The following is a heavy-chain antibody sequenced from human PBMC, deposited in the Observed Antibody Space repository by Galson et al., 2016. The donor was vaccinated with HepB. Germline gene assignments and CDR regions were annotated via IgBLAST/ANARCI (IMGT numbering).Heavy chain of an antibody. Sequence: SLRLSCAASGFTFSSYSMNWVRQAPGKGLEWVSYISSSSTIYYADSVRGRFTISRGNAKNTLYLQMNSLRAEDTAIYYCAKGLILNYYDSSGYYFQHWGQGTLVTVSS. CDR1: GFTFSSYS. CDR2: ISSSSTI. CDR3: AKGLILNYYDSSGYYFQH. V-gene: IGHV3-48*01. D-gene: IGHD3-22*01. J-gene: IGHJ1*01.